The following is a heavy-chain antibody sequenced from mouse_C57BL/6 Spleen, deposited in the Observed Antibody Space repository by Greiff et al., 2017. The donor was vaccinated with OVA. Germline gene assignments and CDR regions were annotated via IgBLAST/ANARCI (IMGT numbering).Heavy chain of an antibody. V-gene: IGHV5-17*01. D-gene: IGHD2-4*01. J-gene: IGHJ4*01. CDR2: ISSGSSTI. Sequence: EVQLVESGGGLVKPGGSLKLSCAASGFTFSDYGMHWVRQAPEKGLEWVAYISSGSSTIYYADTVKGRFTISRDNAKQPLFLQMTSLRSEDTAMYYCARMITTGGYYYAMDYWGQGTSVTVSS. CDR3: ARMITTGGYYYAMDY. CDR1: GFTFSDYG.